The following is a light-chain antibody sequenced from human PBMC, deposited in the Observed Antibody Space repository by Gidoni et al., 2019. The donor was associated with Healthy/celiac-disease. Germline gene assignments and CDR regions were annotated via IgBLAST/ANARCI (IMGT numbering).Light chain of an antibody. CDR2: DVS. V-gene: IGLV2-11*01. J-gene: IGLJ2*01. CDR3: SSYAGSYTLV. Sequence: QSALTQPRAVSGSPGQSVTIPCTGTSSDVGVYNYVSWYQQHPGKAPKLMIYDVSKRPSGVPDRFSGSKSGNTASLTISGLQAEDEADYYCSSYAGSYTLVFGGGTKLTV. CDR1: SSDVGVYNY.